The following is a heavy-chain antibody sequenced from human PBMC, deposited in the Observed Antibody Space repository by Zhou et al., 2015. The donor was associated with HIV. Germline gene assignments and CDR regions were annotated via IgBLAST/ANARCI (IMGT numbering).Heavy chain of an antibody. V-gene: IGHV1-8*01. CDR3: ARVGAYYYDSSHDAFDI. J-gene: IGHJ3*02. D-gene: IGHD3-22*01. CDR2: MNPNSGNT. CDR1: GYTFTSYD. Sequence: QVQLVQSGAEVKKPGASVKVSCKASGYTFTSYDINWVRQATGQGLEWMGWMNPNSGNTGYAQKFQGRVTMTRNTSISTAYMELSSLRSDDTAVYYCARVGAYYYDSSHDAFDIWGQGTMVTVSS.